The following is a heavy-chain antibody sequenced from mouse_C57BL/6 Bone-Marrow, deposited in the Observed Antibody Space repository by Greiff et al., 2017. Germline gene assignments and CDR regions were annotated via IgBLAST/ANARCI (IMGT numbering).Heavy chain of an antibody. J-gene: IGHJ4*01. CDR2: IYPGSGST. CDR3: TRAYYSYYYAMDY. V-gene: IGHV1-55*01. D-gene: IGHD2-12*01. Sequence: QVQLQQPGAELVKPGASVKMSCKASGYTFTSYWITWVKQRPGQGLKWIGDIYPGSGSTNYNEKFKSKATLTVDTSSSTAYMQLSSLTSEDSAVYYCTRAYYSYYYAMDYWGQGTTVTVSS. CDR1: GYTFTSYW.